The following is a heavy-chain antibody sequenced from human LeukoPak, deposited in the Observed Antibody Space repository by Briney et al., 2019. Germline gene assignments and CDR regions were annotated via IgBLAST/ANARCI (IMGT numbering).Heavy chain of an antibody. CDR1: GASISSGAYY. D-gene: IGHD3-16*01. CDR2: IYTSGST. Sequence: SETLSLTCTVSGASISSGAYYWSWVRQPAGKGLEWIGRIYTSGSTNYNPSLKSRVTISLDTSQNQLSFRLTSVTAADPAMYYCTREGYDNGDYWGQGALVTVSS. J-gene: IGHJ4*02. V-gene: IGHV4-61*02. CDR3: TREGYDNGDY.